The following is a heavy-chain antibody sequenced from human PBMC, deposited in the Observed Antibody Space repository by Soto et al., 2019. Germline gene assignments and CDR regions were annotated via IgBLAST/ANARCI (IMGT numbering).Heavy chain of an antibody. CDR2: IYYSWGT. J-gene: IGHJ3*02. D-gene: IGHD6-19*01. V-gene: IGHV4-59*01. CDR1: GGSISSYY. Sequence: QVQLQESGPGLVKPSETLSLTCTVSGGSISSYYWSWIRQTPGKGLEWIGYIYYSWGTNYNPSLKSRVTISLNTSKTQFSLKLSSVTAADTAVYYCARPGWRNAPYDAFYIWGQGTMVTVSS. CDR3: ARPGWRNAPYDAFYI.